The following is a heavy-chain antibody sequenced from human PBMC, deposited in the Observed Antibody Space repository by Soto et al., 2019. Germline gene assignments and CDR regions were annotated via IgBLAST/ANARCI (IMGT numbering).Heavy chain of an antibody. J-gene: IGHJ5*02. CDR3: ARDKLGGYEVVDNWFDP. CDR2: IWYDGSNK. D-gene: IGHD5-12*01. Sequence: QVQLVESGGGVVQPGRSLRLSCAASGFTFSSYGMHWVRQAPGKGLEWVAVIWYDGSNKYYADSVKGRFTISRDNSKNTLYLQMNILRAEDTAVYYCARDKLGGYEVVDNWFDPWGQGSLVTVAS. CDR1: GFTFSSYG. V-gene: IGHV3-33*01.